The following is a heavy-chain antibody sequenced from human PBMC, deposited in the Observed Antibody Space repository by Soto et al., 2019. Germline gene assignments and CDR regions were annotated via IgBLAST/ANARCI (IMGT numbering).Heavy chain of an antibody. V-gene: IGHV4-34*01. CDR2: INHSGST. D-gene: IGHD3-22*01. J-gene: IGHJ4*02. Sequence: QVQLQQWGAGLLKPSETLSLTCAVYGGSFSGYYWSWIRQPPGKGLEWIGEINHSGSTNYNPSLKSRVTISVDTSKNHFSLKLSSVIAADTAVYYCARRAYYYDSSGYFVWGQGTLVTVSS. CDR1: GGSFSGYY. CDR3: ARRAYYYDSSGYFV.